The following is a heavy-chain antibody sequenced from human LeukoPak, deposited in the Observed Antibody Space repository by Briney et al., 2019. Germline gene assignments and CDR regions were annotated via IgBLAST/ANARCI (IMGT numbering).Heavy chain of an antibody. V-gene: IGHV1-18*01. CDR1: GYIFTSYG. CDR2: ISGYNGNT. Sequence: ASVKVSCKASGYIFTSYGINWVRQAPGQGLEWMGWISGYNGNTNYAQKLQGRVTMTTDTSTSTAYMELRSLRSDDTAVYYCARSHVDTAMVMAFDIWGQGTMVTVSS. J-gene: IGHJ3*02. D-gene: IGHD5-18*01. CDR3: ARSHVDTAMVMAFDI.